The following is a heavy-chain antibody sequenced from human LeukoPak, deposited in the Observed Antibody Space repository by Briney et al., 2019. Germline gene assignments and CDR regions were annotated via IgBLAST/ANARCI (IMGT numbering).Heavy chain of an antibody. CDR2: IYYSGVT. CDR3: ARHLRYQLLVWFDP. Sequence: SETLSLTCTVSGGSISSYYWSWIRQPPGKGLEWIGYIYYSGVTNYNPSLKSRVTISVDTSKNQFSLKLSSVTAADTAVYYCARHLRYQLLVWFDPWGQGTLVTVSS. CDR1: GGSISSYY. V-gene: IGHV4-59*08. J-gene: IGHJ5*02. D-gene: IGHD2-2*01.